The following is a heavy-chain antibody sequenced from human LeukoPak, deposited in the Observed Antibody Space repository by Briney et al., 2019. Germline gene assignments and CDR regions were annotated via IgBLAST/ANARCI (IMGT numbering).Heavy chain of an antibody. D-gene: IGHD6-19*01. CDR3: ARRGGSGWDTFDY. CDR1: GGSISSSSYY. Sequence: KPSETLSLTCTVSGGSISSSSYYWGWIRQPPGKGLEWVVSIYYSGSTYYNPSLKSRVTISVDTSKNQFSLKLSSVTAADTAVYYCARRGGSGWDTFDYWGQGTLVTVSS. J-gene: IGHJ4*02. CDR2: IYYSGST. V-gene: IGHV4-39*01.